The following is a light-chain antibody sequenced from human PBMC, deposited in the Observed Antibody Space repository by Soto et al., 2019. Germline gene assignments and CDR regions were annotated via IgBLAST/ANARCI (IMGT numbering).Light chain of an antibody. J-gene: IGKJ4*01. CDR3: QQYNSYLLT. CDR1: QSISSW. Sequence: DIQMTQSPSTLSASVGDRVTVTCRASQSISSWLAWYQQKPGKAPKLLIYDASSLESGVPSRFSGSGSGTEFTLTISSLQPDDFATYYCQQYNSYLLTFGGGTKVEIK. CDR2: DAS. V-gene: IGKV1-5*01.